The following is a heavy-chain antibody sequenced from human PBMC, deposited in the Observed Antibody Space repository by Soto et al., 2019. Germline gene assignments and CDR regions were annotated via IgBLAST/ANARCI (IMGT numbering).Heavy chain of an antibody. CDR1: GYPFIKYG. J-gene: IGHJ5*02. CDR3: ATSYDTGFDP. V-gene: IGHV1-18*04. D-gene: IGHD3-9*01. Sequence: QLQLVQSAAEVKKPGASVRVSCKAYGYPFIKYGISWIRQAPEQGLEWMGWIKVDSGYTNYAQKFQGRVTMTADTSSDTAFMELRCLRLDDTDVYFCATSYDTGFDPWGQGTLGSVSS. CDR2: IKVDSGYT.